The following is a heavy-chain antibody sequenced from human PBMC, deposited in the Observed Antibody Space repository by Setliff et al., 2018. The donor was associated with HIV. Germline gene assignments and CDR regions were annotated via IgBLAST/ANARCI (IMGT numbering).Heavy chain of an antibody. D-gene: IGHD2-15*01. CDR3: ARGVPLLPPNF. V-gene: IGHV4-59*10. J-gene: IGHJ4*02. CDR1: GYSISSGYY. Sequence: PSETLSLTCAVSGYSISSGYYWSWIRQPAGRGLEWTGRTHTSASTNYTPSLKSRVTISVDASVRHFSLRMTSTTAADTAIYYCARGVPLLPPNFWGQGTLVTVSS. CDR2: THTSAST.